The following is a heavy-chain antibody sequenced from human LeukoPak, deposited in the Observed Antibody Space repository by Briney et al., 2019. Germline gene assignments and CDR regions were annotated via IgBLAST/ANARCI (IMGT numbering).Heavy chain of an antibody. J-gene: IGHJ4*02. Sequence: ASMKVSCKASGYTFTGYYMHWVRQAPGQGLEWMGWINPNSGGTNYAQKFQGRVTMTRDTSISTAYMELSRLRSDDTAVYYCARSSRAAAGTGFDYWGQGTLVTVSS. D-gene: IGHD6-13*01. V-gene: IGHV1-2*02. CDR3: ARSSRAAAGTGFDY. CDR2: INPNSGGT. CDR1: GYTFTGYY.